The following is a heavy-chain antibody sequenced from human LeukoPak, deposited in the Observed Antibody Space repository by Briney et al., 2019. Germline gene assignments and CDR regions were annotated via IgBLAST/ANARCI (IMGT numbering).Heavy chain of an antibody. CDR2: IWYDGSNK. Sequence: GGSLRLSCAASGFTFSSYGMHWVRQAPGKGLEWVAVIWYDGSNKYYADSVKGRFTISRDNSKNTLYLQMNSLRAEDTAVYYCARVFYDFWSGYYGYYYYYMDVWGKGTTVTVSS. J-gene: IGHJ6*03. CDR1: GFTFSSYG. V-gene: IGHV3-33*01. CDR3: ARVFYDFWSGYYGYYYYYMDV. D-gene: IGHD3-3*01.